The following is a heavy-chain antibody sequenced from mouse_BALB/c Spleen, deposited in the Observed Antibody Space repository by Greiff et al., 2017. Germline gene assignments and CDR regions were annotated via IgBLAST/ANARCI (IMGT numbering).Heavy chain of an antibody. CDR2: INPYNDGT. V-gene: IGHV1-14*01. CDR3: ARPYYYGSSYVAY. J-gene: IGHJ3*01. CDR1: GYTFTSYV. Sequence: EVQVVESGPELVKPGASVKMSCKASGYTFTSYVMHWVKQKPGQGLEWIGYINPYNDGTKYNEKFKGKATLTSDKSSSTAYMELSSLTSEDSAVYYCARPYYYGSSYVAYWGQGTLVTVSA. D-gene: IGHD1-1*01.